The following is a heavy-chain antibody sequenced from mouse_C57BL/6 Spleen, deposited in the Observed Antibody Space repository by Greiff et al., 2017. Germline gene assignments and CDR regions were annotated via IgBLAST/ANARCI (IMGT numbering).Heavy chain of an antibody. J-gene: IGHJ2*01. CDR3: ARGHDYDGADY. D-gene: IGHD2-4*01. CDR1: GYTFTSYW. Sequence: QVQLQQPGAELVKPGASVKLSCKASGYTFTSYWMQWVKQRPGQGLEWIGEIDPSDSYTNYNQKFKGKATLTVDTSSSTAYMQLSSLTSEDSAVYYCARGHDYDGADYWGQGTTLTVSS. CDR2: IDPSDSYT. V-gene: IGHV1-50*01.